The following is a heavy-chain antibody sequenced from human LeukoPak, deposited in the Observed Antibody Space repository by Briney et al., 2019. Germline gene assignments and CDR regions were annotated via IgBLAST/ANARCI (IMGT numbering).Heavy chain of an antibody. CDR1: GYTFTSYA. D-gene: IGHD2-21*01. J-gene: IGHJ3*02. Sequence: GASVKVSCKASGYTFTSYAMNWVRQAPGQGLEWMGWINTNTGNPTYAQGFTGRFVFSLDTSVSTAYLQISSLKAEDTAVYYCARVGVIAYCGGDCYLDAFDIWGQGTMVTVSS. CDR2: INTNTGNP. V-gene: IGHV7-4-1*02. CDR3: ARVGVIAYCGGDCYLDAFDI.